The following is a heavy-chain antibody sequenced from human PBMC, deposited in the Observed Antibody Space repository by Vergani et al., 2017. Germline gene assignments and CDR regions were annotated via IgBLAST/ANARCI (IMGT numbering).Heavy chain of an antibody. Sequence: QVQLQESGPGLVKPSQTLSLTCSVSGDSISSGVYYWNWIRQHPGNGLEWIGYVYSTGSTHHNPSLRRRINMSVDTSKNQFSLKLNSVTAADTAMYYCAIMGGYDEGDAFRIGYFDSWGPGILVTVSS. J-gene: IGHJ4*02. CDR3: AIMGGYDEGDAFRIGYFDS. CDR1: GDSISSGVYY. V-gene: IGHV4-31*03. CDR2: VYSTGST. D-gene: IGHD3-22*01.